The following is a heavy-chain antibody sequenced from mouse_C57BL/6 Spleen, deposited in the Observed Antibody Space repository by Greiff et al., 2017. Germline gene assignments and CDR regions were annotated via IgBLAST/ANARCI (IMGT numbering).Heavy chain of an antibody. CDR3: TRDDGSSYRGFDY. J-gene: IGHJ2*01. Sequence: EVKLVESGAGLVKPGGSLKLSCAASGFTFSSSAMSWVRQTPEKRLEWVAYISSGGDYIYYADTVKGRFTISRDNARNTLYLQMSSLKSEDTAMYYCTRDDGSSYRGFDYWGQGTTLTVSS. CDR1: GFTFSSSA. D-gene: IGHD1-1*01. V-gene: IGHV5-9-1*02. CDR2: ISSGGDYI.